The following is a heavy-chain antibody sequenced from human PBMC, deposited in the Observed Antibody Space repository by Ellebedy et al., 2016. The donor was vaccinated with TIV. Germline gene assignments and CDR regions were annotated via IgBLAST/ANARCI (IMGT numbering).Heavy chain of an antibody. D-gene: IGHD3-10*01. J-gene: IGHJ5*02. CDR1: GFTFSDYY. Sequence: PGGSLRLSCAASGFTFSDYYMSWIRQAPGKGLEWVSYISRSGRPTFYADSVKGRFTISRDNAKNSLFLQMNSLRAEDTAVYYCAGDLMASNWFDPWGQGTLVTVSS. CDR3: AGDLMASNWFDP. V-gene: IGHV3-11*01. CDR2: ISRSGRPT.